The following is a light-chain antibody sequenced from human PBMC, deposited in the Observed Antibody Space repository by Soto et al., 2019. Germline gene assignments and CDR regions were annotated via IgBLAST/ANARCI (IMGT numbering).Light chain of an antibody. CDR1: QSVSSN. CDR2: GAS. CDR3: QQYNNWPPWT. J-gene: IGKJ1*01. Sequence: EIVMTQSPATLSVSPGERATLSCRASQSVSSNLAWYQQKPGQAPRLLIYGASTRATGIPARFSGSGSGTEFTLSISSLQSEDLPVYYCQQYNNWPPWTFGQGTKVDSK. V-gene: IGKV3-15*01.